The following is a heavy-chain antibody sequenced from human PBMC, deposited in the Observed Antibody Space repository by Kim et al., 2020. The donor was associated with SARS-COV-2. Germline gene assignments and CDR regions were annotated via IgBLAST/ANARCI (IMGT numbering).Heavy chain of an antibody. J-gene: IGHJ6*02. D-gene: IGHD6-19*01. CDR3: ARLYSSGWYAYYYYGMDV. Sequence: SETLSLTCTVSGGSISSSSYYWGWIRQPPGKGLEWIGSIYYSGSTYYNPSLKSRVTISVDTSKNQFSLKLSSVTAADTAVYYCARLYSSGWYAYYYYGMDVWGQGTTVTVSS. V-gene: IGHV4-39*01. CDR1: GGSISSSSYY. CDR2: IYYSGST.